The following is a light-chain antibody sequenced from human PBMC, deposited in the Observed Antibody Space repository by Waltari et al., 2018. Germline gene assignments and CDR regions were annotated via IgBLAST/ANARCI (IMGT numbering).Light chain of an antibody. V-gene: IGKV3-20*01. CDR3: QHYLRLPVT. Sequence: EIVLTQSPGTLSLSVGESATASCRARVSASRALAWYQQKPGQAPRLLIYGASTRATGIPDRFSGSGSGTDFSLTISRLEPDDFAVYYCQHYLRLPVTFGQGTTVEI. CDR1: VSASRA. CDR2: GAS. J-gene: IGKJ1*01.